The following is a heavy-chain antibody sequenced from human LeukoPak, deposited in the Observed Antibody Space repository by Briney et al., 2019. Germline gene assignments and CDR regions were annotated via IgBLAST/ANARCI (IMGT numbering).Heavy chain of an antibody. CDR1: GGSTRSSYY. J-gene: IGHJ6*03. Sequence: NPSETLSLTCTVSGGSTRSSYYWGWIRQPPGKGLEWIGSIYYSGTTYNNPSLKSRVIISVDTSKNQFSLKLSSVTAADTAVYYCARTTTGYYYMDVWGKGTTVTVSS. CDR3: ARTTTGYYYMDV. CDR2: IYYSGTT. V-gene: IGHV4-39*01. D-gene: IGHD4-17*01.